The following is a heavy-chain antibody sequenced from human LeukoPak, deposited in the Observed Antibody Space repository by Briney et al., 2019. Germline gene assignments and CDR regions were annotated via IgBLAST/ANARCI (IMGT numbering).Heavy chain of an antibody. Sequence: SETLSLTCAVYGVSFSGYYWSWIRQPPGKGLEWIGEINHSGSTNYNPSLKSRVTISVDTSKNQFSLKLSSVTAADTAVYYCARRYCSSTSCYPYYYYYMDVWGKGTTVTVSS. D-gene: IGHD2-2*01. CDR3: ARRYCSSTSCYPYYYYYMDV. V-gene: IGHV4-34*01. J-gene: IGHJ6*03. CDR1: GVSFSGYY. CDR2: INHSGST.